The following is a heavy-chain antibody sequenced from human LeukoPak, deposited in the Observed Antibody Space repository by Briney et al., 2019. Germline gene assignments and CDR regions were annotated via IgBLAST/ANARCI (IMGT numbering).Heavy chain of an antibody. Sequence: GGSLRLSCAASGFTFSSYTMNWVRQAPGKGLEWVSSISTSSIYIYYADSVKGRFTISRDNSKNTLYLQMNSLRAEDTAVYYCAKDRRAMVRGVPYYFDYWGQGTLVTVSS. V-gene: IGHV3-21*04. CDR2: ISTSSIYI. CDR3: AKDRRAMVRGVPYYFDY. J-gene: IGHJ4*02. CDR1: GFTFSSYT. D-gene: IGHD3-10*01.